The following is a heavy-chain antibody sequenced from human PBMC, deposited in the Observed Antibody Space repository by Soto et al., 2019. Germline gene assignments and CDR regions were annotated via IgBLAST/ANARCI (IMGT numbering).Heavy chain of an antibody. V-gene: IGHV3-48*01. CDR3: ARDGRYGGYDFDY. CDR2: ITTSSHTI. CDR1: GFTFNSYN. Sequence: EVQLVESGGGLVQPGGSLRLSCSASGFTFNSYNINWVRQAPGKGLEWVSYITTSSHTIYYADSVKGRFTISRDNAKNSLYLQMNSLRAEDTAVYYCARDGRYGGYDFDYWGQGTLATVSS. D-gene: IGHD5-12*01. J-gene: IGHJ4*02.